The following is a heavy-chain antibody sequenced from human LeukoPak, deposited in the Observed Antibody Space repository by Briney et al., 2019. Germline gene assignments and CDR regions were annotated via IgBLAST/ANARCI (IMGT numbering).Heavy chain of an antibody. CDR1: GFTVSSNY. Sequence: GGSLRLSCADSGFTVSSNYMSWVRQAPGKGLEWVSVIYSGGSTYYADSVKGRFTISRDNSKNTLYLQMNSLRAEDTAVYYCARGARSKTYYYGSGSSYFDYWGQGTLVTVSS. V-gene: IGHV3-66*02. D-gene: IGHD3-10*01. J-gene: IGHJ4*02. CDR2: IYSGGST. CDR3: ARGARSKTYYYGSGSSYFDY.